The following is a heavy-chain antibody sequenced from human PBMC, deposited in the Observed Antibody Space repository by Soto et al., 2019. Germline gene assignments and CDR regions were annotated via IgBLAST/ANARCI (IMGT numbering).Heavy chain of an antibody. CDR3: ARHNGPLYVGYYYDMDV. V-gene: IGHV4-39*01. D-gene: IGHD3-16*01. CDR2: IYYSGYT. CDR1: GGSISSSSYY. J-gene: IGHJ6*02. Sequence: QLQLQESGPGRVKPSETLSLTCTVSGGSISSSSYYWGWIRQPPGKGLEWIGSIYYSGYTYYNPSLKGRVTISVYTSKNQFSLKLSSVTVADTAVYYCARHNGPLYVGYYYDMDVWGQGTTVTVSS.